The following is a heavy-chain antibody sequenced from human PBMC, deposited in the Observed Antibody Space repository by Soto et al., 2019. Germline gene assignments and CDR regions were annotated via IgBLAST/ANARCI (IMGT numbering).Heavy chain of an antibody. V-gene: IGHV1-69*13. D-gene: IGHD2-15*01. J-gene: IGHJ4*02. CDR3: ARSDIVVVVAATLPENGPFDY. Sequence: GASVNRSCNASGGSSSGYAITWVRQSPGQGLERMGGIIPIFGTANYAQKFQGRVTITADESTSTTYMELSSLRSEDTAVYYCARSDIVVVVAATLPENGPFDYWGQGTLVTVSS. CDR1: GGSSSGYA. CDR2: IIPIFGTA.